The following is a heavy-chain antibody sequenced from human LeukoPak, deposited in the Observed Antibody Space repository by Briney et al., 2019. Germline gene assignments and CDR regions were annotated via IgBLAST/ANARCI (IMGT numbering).Heavy chain of an antibody. CDR2: IYYSGST. V-gene: IGHV4-39*07. CDR3: LHHDDGDYGCFDP. CDR1: GGSISSSSYY. J-gene: IGHJ5*02. D-gene: IGHD4-17*01. Sequence: PSETLSLTCTVSGGSISSSSYYWGWIRQPPGKGLEWIGSIYYSGSTYYNPSLASRVTISIDSSKNQFSLKLSSVTAADTAIYYCLHHDDGDYGCFDPWGQGTLVTVSS.